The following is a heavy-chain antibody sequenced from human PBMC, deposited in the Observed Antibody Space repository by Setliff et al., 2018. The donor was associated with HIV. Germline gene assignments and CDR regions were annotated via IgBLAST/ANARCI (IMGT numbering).Heavy chain of an antibody. CDR3: ARGGTSSNWFGP. Sequence: SETLSLTCAVYGGSFTNYFWSWIRQAPGKGLQWIGFIYNSVTTNYNPSLKSRATISLDTSKNQFSLKLTSVTAADTAVYYCARGGTSSNWFGPWGQGTLVTVSS. D-gene: IGHD2-2*01. CDR1: GGSFTNYF. V-gene: IGHV4-59*01. J-gene: IGHJ5*02. CDR2: IYNSVTT.